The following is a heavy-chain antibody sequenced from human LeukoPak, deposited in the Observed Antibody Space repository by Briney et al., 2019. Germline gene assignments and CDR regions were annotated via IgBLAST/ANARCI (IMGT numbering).Heavy chain of an antibody. CDR1: GYTFTDYY. J-gene: IGHJ4*02. Sequence: ASVKVSCKASGYTFTDYYLHWVRQAPGQGLEWMGWINPNSGGTNYAQKFQGGVTLTRDTSITTAYMELSRLRSDDTAVSYCARGGGYSYDYQAYWGQGTLVTVSS. CDR3: ARGGGYSYDYQAY. V-gene: IGHV1-2*02. CDR2: INPNSGGT. D-gene: IGHD5-18*01.